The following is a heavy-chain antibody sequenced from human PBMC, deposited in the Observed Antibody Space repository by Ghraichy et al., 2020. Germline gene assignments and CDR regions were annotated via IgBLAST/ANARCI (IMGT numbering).Heavy chain of an antibody. V-gene: IGHV4-39*01. CDR2: IYYNGNT. D-gene: IGHD6-19*01. CDR1: GGSISSSTYY. CDR3: ARLIAVPARGIDY. Sequence: SQTLSLTCTVSGGSISSSTYYWGWIRQPPGKGLEWIGSIYYNGNTYYNPSLQSRVTISVDTSKNQFSLNLSSVTAADTAVYYCARLIAVPARGIDYWGQGTLATASS. J-gene: IGHJ4*02.